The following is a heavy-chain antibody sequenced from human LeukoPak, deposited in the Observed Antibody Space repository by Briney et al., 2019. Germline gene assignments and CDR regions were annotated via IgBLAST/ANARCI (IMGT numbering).Heavy chain of an antibody. V-gene: IGHV1-24*01. J-gene: IGHJ3*02. CDR3: ATDPYSGSYLVDAFDI. Sequence: ASVKVSCKVSGYTLTELSMHWVRQAPGKGLEWMGGFDPEDGETIYAQKFQGRVTMTEDTSTDTAYMELSSLRSEDTAAYYCATDPYSGSYLVDAFDIWGQGTMVTVSS. D-gene: IGHD1-26*01. CDR1: GYTLTELS. CDR2: FDPEDGET.